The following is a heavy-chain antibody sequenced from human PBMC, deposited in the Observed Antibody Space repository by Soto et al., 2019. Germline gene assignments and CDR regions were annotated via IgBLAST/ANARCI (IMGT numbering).Heavy chain of an antibody. CDR3: ARAYYDSSGPFDY. CDR2: ISSSSSTI. J-gene: IGHJ4*02. D-gene: IGHD3-22*01. V-gene: IGHV3-11*01. CDR1: GFTFSDYY. Sequence: GGSLRLSCAASGFTFSDYYMSWIRQAPGKGLEWVSYISSSSSTIYYADSVRGRFTISRDNAKNSLYLQMNSLRAEDTAVCYCARAYYDSSGPFDYWGQGTLVTVSS.